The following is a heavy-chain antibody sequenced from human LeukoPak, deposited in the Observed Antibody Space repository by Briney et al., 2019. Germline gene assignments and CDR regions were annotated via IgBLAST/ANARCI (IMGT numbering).Heavy chain of an antibody. Sequence: SETLSLTCTVSGGSVSSGSYYWSWIRQPPGKGLECIGYISYSGSTNYNPSLKSRVTISVDMSKNHFSLKLSSVTAADTAVYYCARDRRYYDTSGTVYYDAMDVWGQGTTVTVSS. D-gene: IGHD3-22*01. CDR3: ARDRRYYDTSGTVYYDAMDV. J-gene: IGHJ6*02. V-gene: IGHV4-61*03. CDR1: GGSVSSGSYY. CDR2: ISYSGST.